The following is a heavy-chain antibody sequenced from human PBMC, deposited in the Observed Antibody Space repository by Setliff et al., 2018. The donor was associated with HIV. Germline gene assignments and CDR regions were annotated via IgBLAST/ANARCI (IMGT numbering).Heavy chain of an antibody. CDR1: GYTFTGYF. D-gene: IGHD1-20*01. CDR2: INPNSGDT. V-gene: IGHV1-2*06. J-gene: IGHJ4*02. CDR3: ARDVDNAGTHPPDY. Sequence: ASVKVSCKASGYTFTGYFIHLLRQAPGQGLEWMGRINPNSGDTNYAQKFQGRVTMTRDTSISTAYMELSRLISDDTAVYFCARDVDNAGTHPPDYWGQGTLVTVSS.